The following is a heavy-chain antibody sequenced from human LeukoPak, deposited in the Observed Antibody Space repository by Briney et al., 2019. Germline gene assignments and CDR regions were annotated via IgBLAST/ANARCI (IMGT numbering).Heavy chain of an antibody. CDR1: GFTVITND. V-gene: IGHV3-53*01. CDR3: ARGVEPLAANTLAY. J-gene: IGHJ4*02. CDR2: LYSDGNT. D-gene: IGHD1-14*01. Sequence: PGGSLRLSCAASGFTVITNDMTWVRQAPGKGLECVSVLYSDGNTKYADSVQGRFTISRDNSKNTLYLEMNSLSPGDTAVYYCARGVEPLAANTLAYWGQGTLVTVSS.